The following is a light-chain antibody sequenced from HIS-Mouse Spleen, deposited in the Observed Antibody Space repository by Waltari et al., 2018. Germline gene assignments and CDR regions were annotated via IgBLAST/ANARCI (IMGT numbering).Light chain of an antibody. V-gene: IGLV1-44*01. CDR2: SNN. Sequence: QSVLTQPPSASGTPGQRVTIPCSGSSSNIGSNTVTWYQQPPGTAPKLLIYSNNQRPSGFPDRFSGSKSGTSASLAISGLQSEDEADYYCAAWDDSLNGPVFGGGTKLTVL. J-gene: IGLJ3*02. CDR1: SSNIGSNT. CDR3: AAWDDSLNGPV.